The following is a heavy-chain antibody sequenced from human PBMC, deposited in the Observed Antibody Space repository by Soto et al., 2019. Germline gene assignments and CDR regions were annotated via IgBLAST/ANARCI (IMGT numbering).Heavy chain of an antibody. Sequence: GGSLRLSXAASRFTFRSYGMHWARQAPGRGLEWVPAISYDGSYKSYEDSVKGRFTISRDNYKNTLHLQMDSLRSEDTAVYYCAKNFIPLSPYLYFDSWGQGTLFTVYS. D-gene: IGHD3-16*01. J-gene: IGHJ4*02. CDR2: ISYDGSYK. V-gene: IGHV3-30*18. CDR3: AKNFIPLSPYLYFDS. CDR1: RFTFRSYG.